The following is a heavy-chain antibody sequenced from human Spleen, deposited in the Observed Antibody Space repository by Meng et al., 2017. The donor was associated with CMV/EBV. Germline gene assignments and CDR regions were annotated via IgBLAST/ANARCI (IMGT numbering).Heavy chain of an antibody. CDR3: ARSVGSSNFLKY. CDR2: ISPVLNKA. CDR1: GGTFSTYN. Sequence: SVKVSCKASGGTFSTYNINWVRQAPGQGLEWMGGISPVLNKAIYAQKFQGRVTIMADQSTSTVYMEVSSLGSEDTAVYYCARSVGSSNFLKYWGQGTLVTVSS. J-gene: IGHJ4*02. D-gene: IGHD2-2*01. V-gene: IGHV1-69*10.